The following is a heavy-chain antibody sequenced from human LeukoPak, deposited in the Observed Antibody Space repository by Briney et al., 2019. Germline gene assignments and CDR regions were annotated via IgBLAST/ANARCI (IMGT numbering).Heavy chain of an antibody. J-gene: IGHJ3*02. D-gene: IGHD2-15*01. V-gene: IGHV1-8*01. CDR2: MNPNSGNT. Sequence: GASVKVSCKTSGYTLTSYDINWVRQATGQGLEWMGWMNPNSGNTGYAQKFQGRVTMTRNTSISTAYMELSSLRSEDTAVYYCARDRSDISHAFGIWGQGTVVTVSS. CDR1: GYTLTSYD. CDR3: ARDRSDISHAFGI.